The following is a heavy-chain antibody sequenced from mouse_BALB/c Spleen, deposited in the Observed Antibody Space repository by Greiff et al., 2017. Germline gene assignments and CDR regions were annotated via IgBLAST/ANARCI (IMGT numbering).Heavy chain of an antibody. V-gene: IGHV1-54*01. J-gene: IGHJ2*01. CDR2: INPGSGGT. D-gene: IGHD2-1*01. Sequence: QVQLQQSGAELVRPGTSVKVSCKASGYAFTNYLIEWVKQRPGQGLEWIGVINPGSGGTNYNEKFKGKATLTADKSSSTAYMQLSSLTSDDSAVYFCARDYGNYYFDYWGQGTTLTVSS. CDR3: ARDYGNYYFDY. CDR1: GYAFTNYL.